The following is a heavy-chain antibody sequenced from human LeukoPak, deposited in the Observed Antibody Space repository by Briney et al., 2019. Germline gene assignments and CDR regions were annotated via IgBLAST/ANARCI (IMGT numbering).Heavy chain of an antibody. CDR1: GGSIGSYY. CDR2: IYYSGST. D-gene: IGHD2-21*02. J-gene: IGHJ2*01. V-gene: IGHV4-59*01. Sequence: SETLSLTCTVSGGSIGSYYWSWIRQPPGKGLEWIGYIYYSGSTNYNPSLKSRVTISVDTSKNQFSLKLSSVTAADTAVYYCARRRFVTGTYFDLWGRGTLVTVSS. CDR3: ARRRFVTGTYFDL.